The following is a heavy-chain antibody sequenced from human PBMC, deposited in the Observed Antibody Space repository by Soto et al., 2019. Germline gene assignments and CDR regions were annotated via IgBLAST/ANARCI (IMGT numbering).Heavy chain of an antibody. V-gene: IGHV3-30-3*01. CDR3: ARSSGWYKYYYYYYGMDV. CDR2: ISYDGSNK. CDR1: GVTFSSYA. J-gene: IGHJ6*02. D-gene: IGHD6-19*01. Sequence: GGSLRLSCVASGVTFSSYAMHWVRQAPGKGLEWVAVISYDGSNKYYADSVKGRFTISRDNSKNTLYLQMNSLRAEDTAVYYCARSSGWYKYYYYYYGMDVWGQGTTVTVSS.